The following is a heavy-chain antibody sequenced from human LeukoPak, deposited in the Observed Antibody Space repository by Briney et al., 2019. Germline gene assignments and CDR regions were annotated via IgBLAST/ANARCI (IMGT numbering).Heavy chain of an antibody. CDR1: GFTFSNYE. J-gene: IGHJ4*02. Sequence: GGSLRLSCAASGFTFSNYEMNWVRQAPGKGLECVSITYSGGSTYYADSVKGRFTISRDNSKNTVYLQINSLRAEDTAVYYCATADSSGATYFDYWGQGTLVTVSS. CDR2: TYSGGST. CDR3: ATADSSGATYFDY. V-gene: IGHV3-53*01. D-gene: IGHD3-22*01.